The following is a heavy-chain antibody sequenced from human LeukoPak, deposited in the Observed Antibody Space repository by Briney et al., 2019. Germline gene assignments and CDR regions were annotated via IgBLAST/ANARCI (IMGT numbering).Heavy chain of an antibody. D-gene: IGHD2-2*01. CDR3: ARRRVGAVY. Sequence: PSETLSLTCTVSGGSISSSSYYWGWIRQPPGKGLEWIGSIYYSGSTYYNPSLKSRVTISVDTSKNQFSLKLSSVTAADTAVYYCARRRVGAVYWGQGTLVTVSS. V-gene: IGHV4-39*01. CDR2: IYYSGST. CDR1: GGSISSSSYY. J-gene: IGHJ4*02.